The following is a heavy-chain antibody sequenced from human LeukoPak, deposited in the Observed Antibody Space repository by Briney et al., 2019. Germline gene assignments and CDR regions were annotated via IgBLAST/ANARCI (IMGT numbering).Heavy chain of an antibody. CDR3: ARASGSYYNPSRYYYMDV. D-gene: IGHD3-10*01. J-gene: IGHJ6*03. Sequence: PGGSLRLSCAASGFTFSNHGMNWVRQAPGKGLEWVSYISSSGSTIYYADSVKGRFTISRDNAKNSLYLQMNSLRAEDTAVYYCARASGSYYNPSRYYYMDVWGKGTTVTISS. CDR2: ISSSGSTI. V-gene: IGHV3-48*04. CDR1: GFTFSNHG.